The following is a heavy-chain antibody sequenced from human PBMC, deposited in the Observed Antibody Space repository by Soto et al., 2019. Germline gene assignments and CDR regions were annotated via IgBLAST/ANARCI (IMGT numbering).Heavy chain of an antibody. D-gene: IGHD6-19*01. CDR1: GFTFDDYT. V-gene: IGHV3-43*01. CDR3: AKDIGLLSGWTKTFDY. Sequence: GGSLRLSCAASGFTFDDYTMHWVRQAPGKGLEWVSLISWDGGSTYYADSVKGRFTISRDNSKNSLYLQMNSLRTEDTALYYCAKDIGLLSGWTKTFDYWGQGTLVTVSS. J-gene: IGHJ4*02. CDR2: ISWDGGST.